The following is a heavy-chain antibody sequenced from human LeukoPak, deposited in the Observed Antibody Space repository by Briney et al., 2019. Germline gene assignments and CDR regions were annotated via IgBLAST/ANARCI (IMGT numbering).Heavy chain of an antibody. CDR3: ATLGYDSSGYYVPHDY. CDR2: IIPIFGTA. V-gene: IGHV1-69*06. D-gene: IGHD3-22*01. CDR1: GGTFSSYA. J-gene: IGHJ4*02. Sequence: SVKVSCKASGGTFSSYAISWVRQAPGQGLEWMGRIIPIFGTANYAQKFQGRVTMTEDTSTDTAYMELSSLRSEDTAVYYCATLGYDSSGYYVPHDYWGQGTLVTVSS.